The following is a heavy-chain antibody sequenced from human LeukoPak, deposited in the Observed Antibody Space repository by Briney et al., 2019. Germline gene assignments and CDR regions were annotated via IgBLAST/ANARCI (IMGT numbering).Heavy chain of an antibody. CDR2: IKQDGSKK. J-gene: IGHJ4*02. CDR1: GFPFSSYW. CDR3: TRVGYIDEGIDY. Sequence: AGGSLRLSCVASGFPFSSYWMTWVRQAPGKGLEWVANIKQDGSKKSYVDSVKGRFTISRDNAKNSLYLQMNSLRAEDMAIYYCTRVGYIDEGIDYWGQGTLVTVSS. V-gene: IGHV3-7*04. D-gene: IGHD5-24*01.